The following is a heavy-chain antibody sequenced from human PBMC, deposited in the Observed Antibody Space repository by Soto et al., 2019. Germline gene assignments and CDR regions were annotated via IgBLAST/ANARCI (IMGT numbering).Heavy chain of an antibody. D-gene: IGHD3-16*02. J-gene: IGHJ4*02. Sequence: ASVKVSCKASGYTFTSYYMHWVRQAPGQGLEWMGIINPSGGSTSYAQKFQGRVTMTRDTSTSTVYMELSSLRSEDTAVYYCARFHFMITFGGVIVPHFDYWGQGTLVTVSS. V-gene: IGHV1-46*01. CDR1: GYTFTSYY. CDR3: ARFHFMITFGGVIVPHFDY. CDR2: INPSGGST.